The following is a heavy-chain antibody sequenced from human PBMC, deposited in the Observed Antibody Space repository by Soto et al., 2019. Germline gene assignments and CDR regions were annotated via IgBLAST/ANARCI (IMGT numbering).Heavy chain of an antibody. Sequence: EVQLLESGGGLVQPGGSLRLSCAASGFTFSNYAMTWVRQAPGKGLEWVSATSGRGGSTYYADSVKGRFTISRDNSKNTLYLQMNSLRAEDTAVYYCARGGRVATGRPFDYWGQGTLVTVSS. CDR1: GFTFSNYA. D-gene: IGHD5-12*01. CDR3: ARGGRVATGRPFDY. J-gene: IGHJ4*02. V-gene: IGHV3-23*01. CDR2: TSGRGGST.